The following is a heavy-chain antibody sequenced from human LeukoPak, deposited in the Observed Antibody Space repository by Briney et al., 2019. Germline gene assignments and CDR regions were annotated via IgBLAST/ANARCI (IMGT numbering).Heavy chain of an antibody. CDR1: GYSLSSGYY. V-gene: IGHV4-38-2*02. CDR2: IYHSGST. CDR3: AKGSGVLPPTTYLVH. Sequence: PSETLSLTCTVSGYSLSSGYYWGWIRQPPGKGLEWIGSIYHSGSTYYNPSRKSPVTISADTSKNQSSLKLSSVTAADTAVYYCAKGSGVLPPTTYLVHWGQGTLVTVSS. J-gene: IGHJ4*02. D-gene: IGHD1-14*01.